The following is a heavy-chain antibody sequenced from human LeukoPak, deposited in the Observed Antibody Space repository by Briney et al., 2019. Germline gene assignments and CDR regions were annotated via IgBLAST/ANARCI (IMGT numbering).Heavy chain of an antibody. CDR3: AKVSKGGSTRWFDP. Sequence: GASLRLSCAASGFTLSSHAMRWVRQAPGTGLEGVSVISGRGGGASYADSVKARFTISRDNSKNTLYLQMNSLGAEDTAVYYCAKVSKGGSTRWFDPWGQGTLVTVSS. J-gene: IGHJ5*02. CDR1: GFTLSSHA. CDR2: ISGRGGGA. D-gene: IGHD2/OR15-2a*01. V-gene: IGHV3-23*01.